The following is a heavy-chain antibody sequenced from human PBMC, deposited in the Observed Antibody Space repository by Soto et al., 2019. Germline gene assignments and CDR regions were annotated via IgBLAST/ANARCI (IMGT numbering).Heavy chain of an antibody. V-gene: IGHV1-69*01. CDR2: IIPIFGTA. D-gene: IGHD6-6*01. Sequence: QVQLVQSGAEVKKPGSSVKVSCKASGGTFSSYAISWVRQAPGQGLEWMGGIIPIFGTANYAQKFQGRVTITADESTSTAYMELSSLRSEDTAVYSCARGMYSSSSPYYYGMDVWGQGTTVTVSS. CDR3: ARGMYSSSSPYYYGMDV. J-gene: IGHJ6*02. CDR1: GGTFSSYA.